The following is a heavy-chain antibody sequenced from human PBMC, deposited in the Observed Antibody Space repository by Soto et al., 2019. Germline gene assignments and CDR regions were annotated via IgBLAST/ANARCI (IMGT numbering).Heavy chain of an antibody. Sequence: SQTLSLTCSISGDSVSSNSAAWNWIRQSPSRGLEWLGRTYYRSKWYNDYAVSVKSRITINPDTSKNQFSLQLNSVTPEDTAVYYCARDHGGSYYAEYYYYYGMDVWGQGTTVTVSS. CDR3: ARDHGGSYYAEYYYYYGMDV. CDR1: GDSVSSNSAA. D-gene: IGHD1-26*01. V-gene: IGHV6-1*01. J-gene: IGHJ6*02. CDR2: TYYRSKWYN.